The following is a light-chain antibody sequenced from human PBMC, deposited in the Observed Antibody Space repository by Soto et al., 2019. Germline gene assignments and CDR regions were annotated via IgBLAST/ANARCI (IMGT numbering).Light chain of an antibody. CDR3: QQYGSSPGT. Sequence: DIDLTDYRNTLSVSPVQSATLSCRASQSVSSNLAWYQQKPGQAPRLLIYGTSNRATGIPDRFSGSGSGTDFSLTISILEPRDIAVYYCQQYGSSPGTFGQGTKVDIK. V-gene: IGKV3-20*01. CDR1: QSVSSN. J-gene: IGKJ1*01. CDR2: GTS.